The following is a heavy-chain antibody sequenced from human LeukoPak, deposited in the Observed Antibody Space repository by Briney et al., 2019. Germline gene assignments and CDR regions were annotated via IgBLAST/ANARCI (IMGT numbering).Heavy chain of an antibody. CDR3: ARESRFGSGSYSHFDY. V-gene: IGHV3-11*01. J-gene: IGHJ4*02. CDR2: ISSSGSTI. CDR1: GFTFSDYY. D-gene: IGHD3-10*01. Sequence: GGSLRLSCAASGFTFSDYYMSWIRQAPGKGLEWVSYISSSGSTIYYADSVKGRFTISRDNAKNSLYLQMNSLRAEDTAVYYCARESRFGSGSYSHFDYWGQGTLVTVSS.